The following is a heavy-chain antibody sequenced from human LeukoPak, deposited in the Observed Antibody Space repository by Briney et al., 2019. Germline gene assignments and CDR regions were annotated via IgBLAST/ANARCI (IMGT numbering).Heavy chain of an antibody. V-gene: IGHV4-39*01. CDR1: GGSISSSSYY. J-gene: IGHJ4*02. D-gene: IGHD6-6*01. CDR2: IYYSGST. CDR3: ARHGSSSSYFDY. Sequence: SETLSLTCTVSGGSISSSSYYWGWIRQPPGKGLEWIGSIYYSGSTYYNPSLKSRVTISADTSKNQFSLKLSSVTAADTAVCYCARHGSSSSYFDYWGQGTLVTVSS.